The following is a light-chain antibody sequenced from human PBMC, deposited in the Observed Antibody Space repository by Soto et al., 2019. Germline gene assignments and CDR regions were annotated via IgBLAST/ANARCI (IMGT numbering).Light chain of an antibody. V-gene: IGLV2-14*01. CDR1: SSDVGGYNY. CDR3: SSYTSSSTLDVV. J-gene: IGLJ2*01. CDR2: DVS. Sequence: QSVLTQPASVSGSPGQSITISCTGTSSDVGGYNYVSWYQQHPGKAPKLMIYDVSNRPSGVSNRFSGSKSGNTASLTISGLQAGAEADYYCSSYTSSSTLDVVFGGGTKLTVL.